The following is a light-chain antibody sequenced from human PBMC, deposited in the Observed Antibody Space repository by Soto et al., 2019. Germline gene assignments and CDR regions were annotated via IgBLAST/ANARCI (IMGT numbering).Light chain of an antibody. Sequence: VGDRVTITCRPSRGIGNALAWYQQKPGTVPKLLIHSASTLQSGVPSRFSGSGSGTDFTLTISSLQPEDVASYYCQKYDSAPTFGPGTKVDIK. CDR1: RGIGNA. CDR3: QKYDSAPT. V-gene: IGKV1-27*01. CDR2: SAS. J-gene: IGKJ1*01.